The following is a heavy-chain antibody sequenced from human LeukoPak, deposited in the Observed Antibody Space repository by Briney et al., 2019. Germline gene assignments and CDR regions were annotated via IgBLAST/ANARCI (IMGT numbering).Heavy chain of an antibody. Sequence: GGSLRLSCAASGFTFNTYAMSWVRQAPGKGLEGVSALSDSGGSTSCADSVRGRFTISRDNSRNTLYLQMNSLRADDTAVYYCARVRGRVLGPDFGYYFDYWGQGTVVTVSS. CDR3: ARVRGRVLGPDFGYYFDY. CDR1: GFTFNTYA. V-gene: IGHV3-23*01. J-gene: IGHJ4*02. CDR2: LSDSGGST. D-gene: IGHD2-8*02.